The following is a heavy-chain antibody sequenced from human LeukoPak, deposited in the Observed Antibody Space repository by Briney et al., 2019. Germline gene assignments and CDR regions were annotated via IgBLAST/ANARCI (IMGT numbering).Heavy chain of an antibody. Sequence: SETLSLTCTASGGSISSYYWSWIRQPPGKGLEWIGYIYYSGSTNYNPSLKSRVTISVDTSKNQFSLKLSSVTAADTAVYYCARELRRSDRAFDIWGQGTMVTVSS. CDR2: IYYSGST. D-gene: IGHD1-26*01. V-gene: IGHV4-59*01. CDR1: GGSISSYY. CDR3: ARELRRSDRAFDI. J-gene: IGHJ3*02.